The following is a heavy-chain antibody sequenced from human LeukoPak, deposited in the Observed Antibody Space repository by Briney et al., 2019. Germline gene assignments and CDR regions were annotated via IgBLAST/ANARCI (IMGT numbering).Heavy chain of an antibody. Sequence: SETLSLTCTVSGGSISSYYWSWIRQPPGKGLEWIGYIYYSGSTNYNPSLKSRVTISVDTSKNQFSLKLSSVTAADTAVYYCARVLVVPTDYYYYGMDVWGQGTTVTVSS. CDR1: GGSISSYY. CDR2: IYYSGST. CDR3: ARVLVVPTDYYYYGMDV. J-gene: IGHJ6*02. D-gene: IGHD2-2*01. V-gene: IGHV4-59*12.